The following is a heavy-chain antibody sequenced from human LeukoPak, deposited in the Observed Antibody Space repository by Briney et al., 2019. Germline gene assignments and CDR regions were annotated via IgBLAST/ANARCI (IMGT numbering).Heavy chain of an antibody. CDR2: IGGSGGST. V-gene: IGHV3-23*01. CDR1: RFTFSSYA. Sequence: PGGSLRLSCAASRFTFSSYAMSWVRQAPGKGLEWISSIGGSGGSTYYADSVRGRFTISRDNSKNTLYLQMNSLKAEDTALYYCAKDWEYYDSGGYKSFAEYFQHWGQGTLVTVSS. CDR3: AKDWEYYDSGGYKSFAEYFQH. D-gene: IGHD3-22*01. J-gene: IGHJ1*01.